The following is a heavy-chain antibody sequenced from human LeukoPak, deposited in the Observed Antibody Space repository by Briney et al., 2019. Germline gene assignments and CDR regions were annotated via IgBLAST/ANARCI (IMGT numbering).Heavy chain of an antibody. CDR2: ISGSGGST. CDR3: AKVSTGGWYFDY. D-gene: IGHD2-8*02. V-gene: IGHV3-23*01. J-gene: IGHJ4*02. CDR1: GFTFSSYA. Sequence: GGSLRLSCAASGFTFSSYAMSWVRQAPGRGLEWVSAISGSGGSTYYADSVKGRFTISRHNSKNTLYLQMNSLRAEDTAVYYCAKVSTGGWYFDYWGQGTLVTVSS.